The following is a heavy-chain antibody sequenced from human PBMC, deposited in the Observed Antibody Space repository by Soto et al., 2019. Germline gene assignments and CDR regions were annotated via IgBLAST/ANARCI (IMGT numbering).Heavy chain of an antibody. Sequence: QVQLVQSGPEVKKPGSSVKVSCKTSGGTFSNYAISWVRQAPGQGLEWMGGIIPIFGTANYAQKFQGRATSTANKPTSTTYTELNSTSSADTALNNIGSERTAVTKFPRVEAGSFDVWGQGTVVTVSS. CDR2: IIPIFGTA. V-gene: IGHV1-69*06. D-gene: IGHD4-17*01. CDR1: GGTFSNYA. J-gene: IGHJ3*01. CDR3: GSERTAVTKFPRVEAGSFDV.